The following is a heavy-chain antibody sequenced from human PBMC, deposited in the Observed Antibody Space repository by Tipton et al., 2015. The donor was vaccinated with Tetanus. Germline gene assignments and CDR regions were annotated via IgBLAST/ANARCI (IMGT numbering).Heavy chain of an antibody. Sequence: GLVKPSETLSLTCAVYGGSFSGYYWSWIRQPPGKGLEWIGEINHSGSTNYNPSLKSRVTISVDTSKNQFSLKLSSVTAADTAVYYCARGRRKGYSSSFGLERVGPQLNWFDPWGQGTLVPVSS. CDR1: GGSFSGYY. CDR2: INHSGST. V-gene: IGHV4-34*01. J-gene: IGHJ5*02. CDR3: ARGRRKGYSSSFGLERVGPQLNWFDP. D-gene: IGHD6-6*01.